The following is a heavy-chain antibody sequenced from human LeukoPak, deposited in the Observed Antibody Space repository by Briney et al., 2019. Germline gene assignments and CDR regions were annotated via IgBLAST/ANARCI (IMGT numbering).Heavy chain of an antibody. V-gene: IGHV1-58*01. D-gene: IGHD4-11*01. CDR3: AAANPYSNYGILYYYYYGMDV. CDR1: GFTFTSSA. CDR2: IVVGSGNT. Sequence: SVKVSCKASGFTFTSSAVQWVRQARGQRLEWIGWIVVGSGNTNYAQKFQERVTITRDMSTSTAYMELSSLRSEDTAVYYCAAANPYSNYGILYYYYYGMDVWGQGTTVAVSS. J-gene: IGHJ6*02.